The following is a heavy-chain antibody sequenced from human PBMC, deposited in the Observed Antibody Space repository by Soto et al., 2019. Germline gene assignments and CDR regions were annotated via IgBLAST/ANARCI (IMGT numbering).Heavy chain of an antibody. Sequence: ASVKVSCKASGYTFTSYGISWVRQAPGQELEWMGWIIAYNGNTNYAQKLQGRVTTTTDTSTSTAYMELRSLRSDDTAVYYCARGRYYDFWSGYSYNWFDPWGQGTLVTVSS. CDR1: GYTFTSYG. CDR2: IIAYNGNT. J-gene: IGHJ5*02. V-gene: IGHV1-18*04. CDR3: ARGRYYDFWSGYSYNWFDP. D-gene: IGHD3-3*01.